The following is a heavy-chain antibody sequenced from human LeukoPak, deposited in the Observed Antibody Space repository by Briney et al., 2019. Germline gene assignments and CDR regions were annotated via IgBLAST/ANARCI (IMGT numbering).Heavy chain of an antibody. CDR3: ASGGDYAGNWFDP. Sequence: PGGSLRLSCAASGFTFSSYEMNWVRQAPGKGLEWVSYISSSGSTIYYADSVKGRFTISRDNAKNSLYLQMNSLRAEDTAVYYCASGGDYAGNWFDPWGQGTLVTVSS. CDR1: GFTFSSYE. J-gene: IGHJ5*02. V-gene: IGHV3-48*03. CDR2: ISSSGSTI. D-gene: IGHD4-17*01.